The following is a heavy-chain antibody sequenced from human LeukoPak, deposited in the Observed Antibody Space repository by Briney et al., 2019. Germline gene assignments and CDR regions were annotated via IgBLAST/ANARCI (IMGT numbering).Heavy chain of an antibody. CDR3: ARGGGNSYTTSFDY. V-gene: IGHV6-1*01. D-gene: IGHD2-2*02. J-gene: IGHJ4*02. Sequence: SQTLSLTCAISGDSVSSNRAAWNWIRQSPSRGLEWLGRTYLRSKWYSDYAVFVRSRITINPDTSKNQFSLHLTSVTPEDTAVYYCARGGGNSYTTSFDYWDQGTLVTVSS. CDR1: GDSVSSNRAA. CDR2: TYLRSKWYS.